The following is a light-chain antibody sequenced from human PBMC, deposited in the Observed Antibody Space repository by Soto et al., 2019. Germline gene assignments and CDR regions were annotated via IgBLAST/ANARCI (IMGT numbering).Light chain of an antibody. Sequence: QTVVTQEPSLTVSSGGTVTLTCGSSTGAVTSGHYPYWFQQKPGQAPRTLIYDTSNKHSWTPARFSGSLLGGKAALTLSGAQPEDEAEYYCLLSYSGAQVVFGGGTQLTVL. CDR3: LLSYSGAQVV. J-gene: IGLJ2*01. CDR2: DTS. CDR1: TGAVTSGHY. V-gene: IGLV7-46*01.